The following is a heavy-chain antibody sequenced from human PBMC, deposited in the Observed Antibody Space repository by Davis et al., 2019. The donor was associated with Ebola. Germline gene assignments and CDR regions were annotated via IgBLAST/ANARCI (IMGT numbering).Heavy chain of an antibody. CDR3: ARVVWGYYYYGMDV. Sequence: ASVKVSCKASGYTFTSYAMHWVRQAPGQRLEWMGWINAGNGNTKYSQKFQGRVTITRDASASTAYMELSSLRSEDTAVYYCARVVWGYYYYGMDVWGQGTTVTVSS. V-gene: IGHV1-3*01. CDR1: GYTFTSYA. CDR2: INAGNGNT. D-gene: IGHD3-16*01. J-gene: IGHJ6*02.